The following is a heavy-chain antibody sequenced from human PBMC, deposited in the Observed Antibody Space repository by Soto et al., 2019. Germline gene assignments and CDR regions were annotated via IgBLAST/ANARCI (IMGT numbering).Heavy chain of an antibody. CDR3: AKDGEGWTGHLRGAFDI. Sequence: GGSLRLSCAASGFTFSSYAMSWVRQAPGKGLEWVSAISGSGGSTYYADSVKGRFTISRDNSKNTLYLQMNSLRAEDTAVYYCAKDGEGWTGHLRGAFDIWGQGTMVTVSS. CDR2: ISGSGGST. J-gene: IGHJ3*02. D-gene: IGHD1-1*01. CDR1: GFTFSSYA. V-gene: IGHV3-23*01.